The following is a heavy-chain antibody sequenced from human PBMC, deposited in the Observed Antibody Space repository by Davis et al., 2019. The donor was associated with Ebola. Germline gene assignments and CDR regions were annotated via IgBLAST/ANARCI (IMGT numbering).Heavy chain of an antibody. D-gene: IGHD6-6*01. J-gene: IGHJ4*02. CDR1: GFTFSSYG. V-gene: IGHV3-33*01. CDR2: IWYDGSNK. CDR3: ARPLAARPE. Sequence: GESLKISCAASGFTFSSYGMHWVRQAPGKGLEWVAVIWYDGSNKYYADSVKGRFTISRDNSKNTLYLQMNSLRAEDTAVYYCARPLAARPEWGQGTLVTVSS.